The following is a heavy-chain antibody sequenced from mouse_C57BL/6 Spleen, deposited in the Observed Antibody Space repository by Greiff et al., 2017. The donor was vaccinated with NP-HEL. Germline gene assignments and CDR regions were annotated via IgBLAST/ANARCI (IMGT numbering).Heavy chain of an antibody. CDR3: ARVLSRGYYAMDY. Sequence: EVQLQQSGPGLVKPSQSLSLTCSVTGYSITSGYYWNWIRQFPGNKLEWMGYISYDGSNNYNPSLKNRISITRDTSKNQFFLKLNSVTTEDTATYYCARVLSRGYYAMDYWGQGTSVTVSS. CDR2: ISYDGSN. J-gene: IGHJ4*01. V-gene: IGHV3-6*01. CDR1: GYSITSGYY.